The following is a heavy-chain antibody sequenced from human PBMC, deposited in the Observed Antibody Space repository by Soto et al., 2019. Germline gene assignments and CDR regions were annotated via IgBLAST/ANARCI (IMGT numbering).Heavy chain of an antibody. CDR2: SSGGGSST. V-gene: IGHV3-23*01. CDR1: GFTFSSYA. J-gene: IGHJ2*01. D-gene: IGHD3-22*01. CDR3: AKVRVILVARGYFHL. Sequence: EMQLLESGGGLVQPGGSLRLSCAASGFTFSSYAMSWVRQAPGKGLEWVSAISSGGGSSTYYADSVKGRFTISRDNSNNTLYLQMNSLRAEDTALYYCAKVRVILVARGYFHLWGRGTLVTVSS.